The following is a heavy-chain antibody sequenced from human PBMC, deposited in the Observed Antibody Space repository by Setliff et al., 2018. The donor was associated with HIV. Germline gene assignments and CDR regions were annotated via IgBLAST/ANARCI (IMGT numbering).Heavy chain of an antibody. CDR3: ARGGDAYKLGNF. CDR1: GASINTNDYS. Sequence: SETLSLTCTVSGASINTNDYSWTWIRQSPGEALEWIGGIYHGGIAYYNPSLESRLTISVDKPKNQFSLMVSSVTDADTAIYFCARGGDAYKLGNFWGPGTLVTVSS. V-gene: IGHV4-30-4*08. CDR2: IYHGGIA. D-gene: IGHD1-1*01. J-gene: IGHJ4*02.